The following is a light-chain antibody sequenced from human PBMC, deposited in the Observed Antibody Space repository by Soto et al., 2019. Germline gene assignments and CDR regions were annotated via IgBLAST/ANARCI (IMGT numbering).Light chain of an antibody. CDR1: SSDVGGYNY. CDR3: SSYAGNYHLL. CDR2: EVI. Sequence: QSALTQPPSASGSPGQSVTIACTGTSSDVGGYNYVSWYQQHPGKAPNLMIYEVIKRPSGVPDRFSGSKSGNTASLTVSGLRSYDEADYYCSSYAGNYHLLFGEGTKLTVL. V-gene: IGLV2-8*01. J-gene: IGLJ2*01.